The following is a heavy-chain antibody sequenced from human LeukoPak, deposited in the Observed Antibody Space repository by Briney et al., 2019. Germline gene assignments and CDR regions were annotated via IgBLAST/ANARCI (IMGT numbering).Heavy chain of an antibody. CDR1: GGTFSSYT. Sequence: GASVKVSCKASGGTFSSYTTSWVRQAPGQGLEWMGRIIPILGIANYAQKFQGRVMITADRSTSTAYMELSSLRSEDTAVFYCARGHQPPNYGMDVWGQGTTVTVSS. V-gene: IGHV1-69*02. CDR3: ARGHQPPNYGMDV. J-gene: IGHJ6*02. CDR2: IIPILGIA.